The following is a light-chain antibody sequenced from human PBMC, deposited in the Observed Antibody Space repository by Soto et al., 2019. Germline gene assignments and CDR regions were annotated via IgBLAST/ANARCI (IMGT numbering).Light chain of an antibody. CDR3: GADHGSGSNFVV. J-gene: IGLJ2*01. CDR1: SGYSDYK. V-gene: IGLV9-49*01. CDR2: VGTGGIVG. Sequence: QAVVTQPPSASASLGASVTLTCTLSSGYSDYKVDWYQQRPGKGPRFEMRVGTGGIVGSKGDGIPDRFSVLGSGLNRYLTIKNIQEEDESDYHCGADHGSGSNFVVFGGGTKLTVL.